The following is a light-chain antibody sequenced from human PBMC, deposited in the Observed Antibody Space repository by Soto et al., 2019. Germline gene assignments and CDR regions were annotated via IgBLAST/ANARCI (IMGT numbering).Light chain of an antibody. CDR2: GAS. V-gene: IGKV3-20*01. Sequence: IVLTQSPGTLSLSPGERATLSCRASQTIITNYLAWYQQIPGQAPRLLIYGASSRATGIPDRSTGSGSGTDFTLTISRLEPEGFAVYYCQQYSSSALTFGGGTKVDI. CDR1: QTIITNY. J-gene: IGKJ4*01. CDR3: QQYSSSALT.